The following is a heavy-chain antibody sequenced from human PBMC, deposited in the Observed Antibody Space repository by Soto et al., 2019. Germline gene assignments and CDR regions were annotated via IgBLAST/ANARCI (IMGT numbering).Heavy chain of an antibody. CDR3: ATETYGSGSYFPNWFDP. J-gene: IGHJ5*02. CDR1: GGTFSSYA. CDR2: IIAIFGTA. Sequence: QVQLVQSGAEVKKPGSSVKVSCKASGGTFSSYAISWVRQAPGQGLEWMGGIIAIFGTANYAQKFQGRVTITADESTSTAYMELSSLSSEDTAVYYCATETYGSGSYFPNWFDPWGQGTLVTVSS. D-gene: IGHD3-10*01. V-gene: IGHV1-69*01.